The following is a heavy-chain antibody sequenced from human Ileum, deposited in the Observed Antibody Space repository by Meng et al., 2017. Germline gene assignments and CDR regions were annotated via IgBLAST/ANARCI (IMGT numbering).Heavy chain of an antibody. Sequence: HRVQAGGGLVQPGGSLGLACTASGFTFSSSWMHWVRQVSGKGLVWVSRIKYDGSITMYADFVKGRFTISRDNAKNTLYLQMNNLRAEDTAVYYCARSDWFDPWGQGTLVTVSS. V-gene: IGHV3-74*03. CDR1: GFTFSSSW. CDR2: IKYDGSIT. CDR3: ARSDWFDP. J-gene: IGHJ5*02.